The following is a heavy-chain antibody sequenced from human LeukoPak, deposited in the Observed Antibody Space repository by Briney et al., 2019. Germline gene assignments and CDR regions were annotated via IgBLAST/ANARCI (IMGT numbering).Heavy chain of an antibody. D-gene: IGHD3-10*01. Sequence: ASVKVSCNASGCSFSSYGISWVRKAPGQGLEWMGWISAYNGNTNYRQKLQGRVTMTTDTSTSTAYMDLRSLRSDDTAIYYCARDSPDGSGTYYNDSPDYWGQGTLVTVSS. CDR3: ARDSPDGSGTYYNDSPDY. V-gene: IGHV1-18*01. CDR2: ISAYNGNT. J-gene: IGHJ4*02. CDR1: GCSFSSYG.